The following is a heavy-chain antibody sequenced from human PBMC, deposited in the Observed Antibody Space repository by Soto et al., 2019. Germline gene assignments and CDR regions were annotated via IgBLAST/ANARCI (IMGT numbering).Heavy chain of an antibody. V-gene: IGHV3-23*01. CDR2: ISGSGGST. CDR3: AKVKMVTYHGPSGIVLYFDY. J-gene: IGHJ4*02. CDR1: GFTFSSYA. Sequence: GGSLRLSCAASGFTFSSYAMSWVRQAPGKGLEWVSAISGSGGSTYYADSVKGRFTISRDNSKNTLYLQMNSLRAEDTAVYYCAKVKMVTYHGPSGIVLYFDYWGQGTLVTVSS. D-gene: IGHD1-26*01.